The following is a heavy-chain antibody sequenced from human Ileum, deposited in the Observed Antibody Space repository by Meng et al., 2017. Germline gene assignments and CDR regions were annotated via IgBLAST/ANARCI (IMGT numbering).Heavy chain of an antibody. J-gene: IGHJ4*02. Sequence: GSLRLSCTVSGGSVTNSSYYWGWIRQSPGKGLEWIGSIYHTGHTYDNPSLKSRFTISVDTSKNQFSLRLSSVTAADTAVYFCVRENYYDSSGHYFEDGYFDYWGQGTLVTVSS. V-gene: IGHV4-39*07. D-gene: IGHD3-22*01. CDR1: GGSVTNSSYY. CDR2: IYHTGHT. CDR3: VRENYYDSSGHYFEDGYFDY.